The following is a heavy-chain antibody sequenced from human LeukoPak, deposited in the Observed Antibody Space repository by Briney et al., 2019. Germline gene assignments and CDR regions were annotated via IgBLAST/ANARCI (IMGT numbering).Heavy chain of an antibody. CDR3: ARGDYCSGGSCYLNY. CDR2: INQSGST. Sequence: KPSETLSLTCAVYGGSFSGHYWRWIRQPPGKGLEWIGEINQSGSTTYNPSLKTRVTISVDTSKNQFSLKVTSVTAADTAVYYCARGDYCSGGSCYLNYWGQGTLVTVSS. J-gene: IGHJ4*02. V-gene: IGHV4-34*01. D-gene: IGHD2-15*01. CDR1: GGSFSGHY.